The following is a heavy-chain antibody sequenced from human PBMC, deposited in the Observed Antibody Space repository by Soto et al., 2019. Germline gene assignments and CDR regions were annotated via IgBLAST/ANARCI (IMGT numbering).Heavy chain of an antibody. CDR2: IWYDGSNK. D-gene: IGHD2-2*01. CDR1: GFTFSSYG. V-gene: IGHV3-33*01. CDR3: EREQLPGPTNGMDV. J-gene: IGHJ6*02. Sequence: QVQLVESGGGVVQPGRSLRLSCAASGFTFSSYGMHWVRQAPGKGLECVAVIWYDGSNKYYADSVKGRFTISRDNSKNTLYLQMHRQRAEDTAVYYCEREQLPGPTNGMDVWGQGTTVTVAS.